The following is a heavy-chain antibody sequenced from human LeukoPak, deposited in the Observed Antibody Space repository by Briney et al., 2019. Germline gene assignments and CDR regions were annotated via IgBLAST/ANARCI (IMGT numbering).Heavy chain of an antibody. CDR2: IYHSGST. Sequence: KPSGTLSLTCAVSGGSISSSNWWSWVRQPPGKGLEWIGEIYHSGSTNYNPPLKSRVTISVDTSKNQFSLKLSSVTAADTAVYYCAREPPMVRGVRGWFDPWGQGTLVTVSS. CDR1: GGSISSSNW. CDR3: AREPPMVRGVRGWFDP. J-gene: IGHJ5*02. D-gene: IGHD3-10*01. V-gene: IGHV4-4*02.